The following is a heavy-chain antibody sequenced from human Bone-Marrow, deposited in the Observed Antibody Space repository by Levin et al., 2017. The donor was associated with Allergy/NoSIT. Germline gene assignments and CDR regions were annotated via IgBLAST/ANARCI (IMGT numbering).Heavy chain of an antibody. CDR1: GFTFSTYP. Sequence: GGSLRLSCAASGFTFSTYPMHWVRQAPGKGLEWLAVLSFDGSSAYYTDSVKGRFTISRDNSKNTLFLQLNSLRSDDTAMYYCARDGSGYNFWSGYTQIDYWGQGTLVTVSS. V-gene: IGHV3-30-3*01. J-gene: IGHJ4*02. CDR2: LSFDGSSA. CDR3: ARDGSGYNFWSGYTQIDY. D-gene: IGHD3-3*01.